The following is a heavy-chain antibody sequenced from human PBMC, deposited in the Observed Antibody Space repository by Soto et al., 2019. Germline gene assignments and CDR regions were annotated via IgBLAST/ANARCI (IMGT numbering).Heavy chain of an antibody. D-gene: IGHD2-15*01. CDR3: AKGGNIAVVVADYGMDV. J-gene: IGHJ6*02. Sequence: QVHLVQSGAEVKKPGASVKVSCKASGYTFSNYALHWVRQAPGQRLEWMGWINAGNGNTKCSQKFQDRVTITRDTSASTAYRELGSLRSEDTAVYYCAKGGNIAVVVADYGMDVWGQGTTVTVSS. V-gene: IGHV1-3*01. CDR2: INAGNGNT. CDR1: GYTFSNYA.